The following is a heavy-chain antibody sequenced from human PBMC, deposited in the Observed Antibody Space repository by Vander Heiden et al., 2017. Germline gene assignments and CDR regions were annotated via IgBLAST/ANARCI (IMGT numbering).Heavy chain of an antibody. CDR1: GFPFRSYG. CDR2: ISFDGGNK. D-gene: IGHD3-22*01. Sequence: QVQLVESGGGVVQPGRSLRLSCAASGFPFRSYGMHWVRQAPGKGLEWVAVISFDGGNKYYADSVKGRFTISRDNSKNTLYVQMNSLRAEDTAVYYCANDYGAYDSSGYQEAFDIWGQGTMVTVSS. J-gene: IGHJ3*02. CDR3: ANDYGAYDSSGYQEAFDI. V-gene: IGHV3-30*18.